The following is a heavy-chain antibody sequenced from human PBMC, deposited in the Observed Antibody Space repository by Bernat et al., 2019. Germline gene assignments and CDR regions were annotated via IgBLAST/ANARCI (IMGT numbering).Heavy chain of an antibody. D-gene: IGHD3/OR15-3a*01. J-gene: IGHJ5*02. CDR1: GFTFGTYA. V-gene: IGHV3-23*01. Sequence: EVQLLESGGGLVEPGGSLRLSCVASGFTFGTYAMSWVRQAPGKGLEWVSVISGRGSNTYYADSVKGRFTISSDNSKNTLYLQMNSLRAEDTAVYYCARDMTLGAGTPLLPWGQGTLVTVSS. CDR2: ISGRGSNT. CDR3: ARDMTLGAGTPLLP.